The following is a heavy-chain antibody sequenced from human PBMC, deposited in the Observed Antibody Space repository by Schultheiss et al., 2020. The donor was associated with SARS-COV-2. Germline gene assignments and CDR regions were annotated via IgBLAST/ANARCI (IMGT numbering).Heavy chain of an antibody. V-gene: IGHV5-51*01. CDR1: GYSFTSYW. Sequence: GESLKISCKGSGYSFTSYWIGWVRQMPGKGLEWMGIIYPGDSDTRYSPSFQGQVTISADKSTNTAYLQWNSLKASDTAMYYCARVYCSSTSCLGGDVWGQGTTVTVSS. CDR3: ARVYCSSTSCLGGDV. CDR2: IYPGDSDT. J-gene: IGHJ6*02. D-gene: IGHD2-2*01.